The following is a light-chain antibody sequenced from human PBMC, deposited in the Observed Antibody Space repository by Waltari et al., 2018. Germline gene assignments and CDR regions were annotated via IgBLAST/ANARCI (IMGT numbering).Light chain of an antibody. CDR2: GAS. Sequence: EIVLTQSPGTLSLSTEDRATLSCRASQSVSRTLAWYQQKPGQAPKLLIYGASIRATGIPDRFTGSGSGTDFSLTISSLEPEDFAIYFCQHYVRLPATFGQGTKVEIK. V-gene: IGKV3-20*01. J-gene: IGKJ1*01. CDR3: QHYVRLPAT. CDR1: QSVSRT.